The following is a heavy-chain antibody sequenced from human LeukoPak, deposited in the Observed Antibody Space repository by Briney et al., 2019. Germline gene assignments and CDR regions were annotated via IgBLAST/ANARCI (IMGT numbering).Heavy chain of an antibody. CDR1: GFTFSSYA. Sequence: GSLRLSCAASGFTFSSYAMSWVRQAPGKGLEWVSAISGSGGSTYYADSVKGRFTISRDNSKNTLYLQMNSLRAEDTAVYYCAKDGDRGGYFSSYFDYWGQGTLVTVSS. J-gene: IGHJ4*02. D-gene: IGHD3-22*01. CDR3: AKDGDRGGYFSSYFDY. CDR2: ISGSGGST. V-gene: IGHV3-23*01.